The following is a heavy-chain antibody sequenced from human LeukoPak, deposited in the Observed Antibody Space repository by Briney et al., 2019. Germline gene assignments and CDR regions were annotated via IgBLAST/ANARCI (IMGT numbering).Heavy chain of an antibody. CDR1: GFTFSSYA. J-gene: IGHJ4*02. CDR2: VTGGGGT. CDR3: AKILWFGDSEALDY. V-gene: IGHV3-23*01. D-gene: IGHD3-10*01. Sequence: PGGSLRLSCAASGFTFSSYAMSWVRQAPGKGLEWVSTVTGGGGTYHADSVKGRFTISRDNSKNTLYVQMNGLRAEDTAVYYCAKILWFGDSEALDYWGQGTLVTVSS.